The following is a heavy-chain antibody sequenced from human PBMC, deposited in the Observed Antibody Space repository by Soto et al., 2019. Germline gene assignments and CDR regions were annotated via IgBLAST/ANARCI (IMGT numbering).Heavy chain of an antibody. V-gene: IGHV3-11*01. J-gene: IGHJ4*02. D-gene: IGHD3-3*01. CDR1: GFTFSDYY. CDR2: ISSSGSTI. Sequence: GGSLRLSCAASGFTFSDYYMSWIRQAPGKGLEWVSYISSSGSTIYYADSVKGRFTISRDSAKNSLYLQMNSLRAEDTAVYYCARVPWDESGFGVGTDYWGQGTLVTVSS. CDR3: ARVPWDESGFGVGTDY.